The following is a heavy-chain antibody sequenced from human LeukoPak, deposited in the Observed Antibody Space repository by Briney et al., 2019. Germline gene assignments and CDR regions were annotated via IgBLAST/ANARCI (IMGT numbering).Heavy chain of an antibody. CDR2: ISSTGSYI. CDR1: GFKLDSYM. V-gene: IGHV3-21*01. J-gene: IGHJ4*02. D-gene: IGHD6-19*01. Sequence: GGSLRLSCAASGFKLDSYMLNWVRQAPGKGLEWVSSISSTGSYIYYGDSVKGRFTISRDNPGNVVYLQMDSLRAEDTAVYYCARVPNPGIAVAGPTGYWGQGTLVTVSS. CDR3: ARVPNPGIAVAGPTGY.